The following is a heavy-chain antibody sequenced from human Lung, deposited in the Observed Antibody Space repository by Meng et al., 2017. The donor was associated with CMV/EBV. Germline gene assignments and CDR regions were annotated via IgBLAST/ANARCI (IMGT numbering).Heavy chain of an antibody. Sequence: GESLKISCAASGFTFNSSAMSWVRQAPGKGLEWVSAAVGSGYNTYYTDSVWGRFTISRDNSRNTLYLQMNSLRADDTAIYFCARVREPYSTSLNYFDFWGQGTLVTVSS. CDR3: ARVREPYSTSLNYFDF. CDR2: AVGSGYNT. J-gene: IGHJ4*02. V-gene: IGHV3-23*01. D-gene: IGHD6-6*01. CDR1: GFTFNSSA.